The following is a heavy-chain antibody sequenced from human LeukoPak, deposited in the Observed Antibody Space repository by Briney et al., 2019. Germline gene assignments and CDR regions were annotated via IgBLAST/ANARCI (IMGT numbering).Heavy chain of an antibody. V-gene: IGHV4-59*01. J-gene: IGHJ4*02. Sequence: PSETLSLTCTVSGGSISTYYWSWIRQPPGKGLEWIGYIYYSGSTNSNPSLKSRVTMSVDTSKNQFSLKLSSVTAADSAVYYCARGRGWLQSTPFDYWGQGALVTVSS. CDR1: GGSISTYY. CDR3: ARGRGWLQSTPFDY. CDR2: IYYSGST. D-gene: IGHD5-24*01.